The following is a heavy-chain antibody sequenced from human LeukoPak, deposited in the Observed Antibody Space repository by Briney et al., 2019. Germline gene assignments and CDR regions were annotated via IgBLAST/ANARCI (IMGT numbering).Heavy chain of an antibody. J-gene: IGHJ3*02. CDR1: GFTFSSYA. CDR2: ISYDGSNK. V-gene: IGHV3-30-3*01. D-gene: IGHD6-19*01. Sequence: GGSLRLSCAASGFTFSSYAMHWVRQAPGRGLEWVAVISYDGSNKYYADSVKGRFTISRDNSKNTLYLQMNSLRAEDTAVYYCAREMQWLVPDAFDIWGQGTMVTVSS. CDR3: AREMQWLVPDAFDI.